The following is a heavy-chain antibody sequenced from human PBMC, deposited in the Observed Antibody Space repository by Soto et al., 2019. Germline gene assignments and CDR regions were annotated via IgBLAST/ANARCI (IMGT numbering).Heavy chain of an antibody. CDR1: GGSISSNSYY. CDR2: FSYSGTS. CDR3: ARQSSSITMIRGVIITYFDY. Sequence: SETLSLTCTVSGGSISSNSYYWGWIRRPPGKGLEWIGSFSYSGTSYYNPSLKSRVTMSVDTSKNQFSLKLSSATTADTAVYYCARQSSSITMIRGVIITYFDYWGQGTLVTVSS. D-gene: IGHD3-10*01. J-gene: IGHJ4*02. V-gene: IGHV4-39*01.